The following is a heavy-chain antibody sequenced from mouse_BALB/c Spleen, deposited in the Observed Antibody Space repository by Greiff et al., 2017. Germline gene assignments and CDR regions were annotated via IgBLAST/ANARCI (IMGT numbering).Heavy chain of an antibody. CDR2: MWSGGST. V-gene: IGHV2-2*02. J-gene: IGHJ4*01. D-gene: IGHD1-2*01. Sequence: QVQLQQSGPGLVQPSQSLSITCTVSGFSLTSYGVHWVRQSPGKGLEWLGVMWSGGSTDYNAAFISRLSISKDNSKSQVFFKMNSLQANDTAIYYCARESYYGYVLYYAMDYWGQGTSVTVSS. CDR1: GFSLTSYG. CDR3: ARESYYGYVLYYAMDY.